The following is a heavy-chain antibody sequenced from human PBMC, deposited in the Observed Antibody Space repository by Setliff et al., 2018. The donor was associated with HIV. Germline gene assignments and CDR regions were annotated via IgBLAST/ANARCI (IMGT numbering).Heavy chain of an antibody. CDR3: ARVVGTRAVDY. CDR1: GTSMSSYY. D-gene: IGHD2-21*02. Sequence: SETLSLTCSVSGTSMSSYYWTWTRQSPGRGLEWIGHVSSSGSTNYNPSLESRLIISIDTSKNQFSLKLSSVTAADTAVYYCARVVGTRAVDYWGQGTLVTVSS. J-gene: IGHJ4*02. V-gene: IGHV4-59*12. CDR2: VSSSGST.